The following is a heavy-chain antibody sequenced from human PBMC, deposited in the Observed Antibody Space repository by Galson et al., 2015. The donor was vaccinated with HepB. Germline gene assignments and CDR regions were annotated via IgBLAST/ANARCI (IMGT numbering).Heavy chain of an antibody. CDR3: TKVKVGATVFDY. V-gene: IGHV3-15*01. Sequence: SLRLSCAASGFIFSSYSMNWVRQAPGKGLEWVARIKSKTDGGTTEYAAPVKGRFTISRDDSINTLFLQMNSLKTEDTAVYYCTKVKVGATVFDYWGQGTLVTVSS. CDR1: GFIFSSYS. D-gene: IGHD1-26*01. CDR2: IKSKTDGGTT. J-gene: IGHJ4*02.